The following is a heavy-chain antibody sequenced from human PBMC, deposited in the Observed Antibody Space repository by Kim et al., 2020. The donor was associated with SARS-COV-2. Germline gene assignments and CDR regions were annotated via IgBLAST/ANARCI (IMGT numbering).Heavy chain of an antibody. D-gene: IGHD1-1*01. J-gene: IGHJ6*02. CDR3: ARDRYAYYYYGMDV. Sequence: SQKFQGRVTITRDTSASTAYMELSSLRSEDTAVYYCARDRYAYYYYGMDVWGQGTTVTVSS. V-gene: IGHV1-3*01.